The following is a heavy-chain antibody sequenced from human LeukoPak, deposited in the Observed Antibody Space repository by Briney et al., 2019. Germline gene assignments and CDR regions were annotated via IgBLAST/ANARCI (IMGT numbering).Heavy chain of an antibody. CDR1: GFTFSSYA. V-gene: IGHV3-30-3*01. J-gene: IGHJ4*02. CDR2: ISYDGSNK. CDR3: ARESTHAAIDY. Sequence: GRSLRLSCAASGFTFSSYAMHWVRQAPGKGLEWVAVISYDGSNKYYADSVKGRFTISRDNAKNSLYLQMNSLRAEDTAVYYCARESTHAAIDYWGQGTLVTVPS. D-gene: IGHD6-13*01.